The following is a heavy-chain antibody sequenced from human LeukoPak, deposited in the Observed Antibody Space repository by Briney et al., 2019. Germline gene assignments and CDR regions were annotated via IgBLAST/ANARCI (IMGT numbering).Heavy chain of an antibody. CDR2: ISSSSSYI. J-gene: IGHJ6*03. D-gene: IGHD2-2*01. V-gene: IGHV3-21*01. Sequence: PGGSLRLSCAASGFTFSSYSMNWVRQAPGKGLEWVSSISSSSSYIYYADSVKGRFTISRDNAKNSLYLQMNSLRAEDTAVYYCARSDCSSPSCPRTYYYYYYVDVWGKGTTVTVSS. CDR1: GFTFSSYS. CDR3: ARSDCSSPSCPRTYYYYYYVDV.